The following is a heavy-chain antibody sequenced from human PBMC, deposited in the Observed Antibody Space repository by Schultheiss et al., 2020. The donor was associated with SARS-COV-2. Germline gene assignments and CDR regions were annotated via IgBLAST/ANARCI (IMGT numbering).Heavy chain of an antibody. J-gene: IGHJ4*02. CDR3: AKRSGLVTTGTSLGFDY. D-gene: IGHD1-1*01. CDR2: ISYDGSNK. CDR1: GFTFSSYA. V-gene: IGHV3-30*07. Sequence: GGSLRLSCAASGFTFSSYAMHWVRQAPGKGLEWVAVISYDGSNKYYADSVKGRFTISRDNSKNTLYLQVNSLRVEDTAIYYCAKRSGLVTTGTSLGFDYWGQGTLVTVSS.